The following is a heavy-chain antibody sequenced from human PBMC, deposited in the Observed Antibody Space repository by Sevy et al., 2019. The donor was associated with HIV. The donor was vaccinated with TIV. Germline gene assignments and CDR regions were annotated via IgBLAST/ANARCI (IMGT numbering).Heavy chain of an antibody. J-gene: IGHJ3*02. V-gene: IGHV3-15*01. CDR2: IKSKTDGGTT. CDR3: TTASQKYYDYVWGSYFTPLDAFDI. D-gene: IGHD3-16*01. CDR1: GFTFSNAW. Sequence: GGSLRLSCAASGFTFSNAWMSWVRQAPGKGLEWVGRIKSKTDGGTTDYAAPVKGRFTISREDSKNTLYLQMNSLKTEDTAVYYCTTASQKYYDYVWGSYFTPLDAFDIWGQGTMVTVSS.